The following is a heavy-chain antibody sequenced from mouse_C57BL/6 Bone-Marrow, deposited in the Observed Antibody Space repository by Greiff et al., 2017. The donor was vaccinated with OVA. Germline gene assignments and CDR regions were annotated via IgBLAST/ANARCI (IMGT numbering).Heavy chain of an antibody. CDR3: ARSGYLVGFAY. J-gene: IGHJ3*01. V-gene: IGHV1-64*01. Sequence: QVQLQQPGAELVKPGASVKLSCKASGYTFTSYWMHWVKQRPGQGLEWIGMIHPNSGSTNYNEKFKSKATLTVDKSSSTAYMQLSSLTSEDSAVYYCARSGYLVGFAYWGQGTLVTVSA. D-gene: IGHD1-1*01. CDR2: IHPNSGST. CDR1: GYTFTSYW.